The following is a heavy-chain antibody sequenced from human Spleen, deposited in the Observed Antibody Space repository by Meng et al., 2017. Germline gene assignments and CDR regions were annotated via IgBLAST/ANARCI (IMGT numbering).Heavy chain of an antibody. V-gene: IGHV1-46*04. CDR2: INPSGGST. CDR3: ARGRTTGTTYFDD. J-gene: IGHJ4*02. CDR1: GYTFTSYY. D-gene: IGHD1-1*01. Sequence: ASVKVSCKASGYTFTSYYMHWVRQAPGQGPEWMGKINPSGGSTTYAQKLQGRVTMTRDTSTSTVYMELSSLRSEDTAVYYCARGRTTGTTYFDDWGQGTLVTVSS.